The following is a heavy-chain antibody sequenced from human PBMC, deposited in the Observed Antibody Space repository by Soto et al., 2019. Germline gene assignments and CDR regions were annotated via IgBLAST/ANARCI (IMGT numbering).Heavy chain of an antibody. Sequence: ASVKVSCKASGYTFTSYGISWVRQAPGQGLEWMGWIGAYNGNTRYRHDLQGRVTMTRDTSTTTAYMELRGLSSDDTAVYFCASGQVAVDGYYFDYWGQGTLVTVSS. CDR3: ASGQVAVDGYYFDY. J-gene: IGHJ4*02. D-gene: IGHD6-19*01. CDR2: IGAYNGNT. CDR1: GYTFTSYG. V-gene: IGHV1-18*04.